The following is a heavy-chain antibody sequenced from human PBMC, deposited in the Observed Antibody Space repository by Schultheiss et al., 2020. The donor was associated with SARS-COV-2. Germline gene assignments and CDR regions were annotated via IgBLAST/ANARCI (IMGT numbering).Heavy chain of an antibody. J-gene: IGHJ6*02. CDR3: AREPYSSGWYRGMDV. D-gene: IGHD6-19*01. Sequence: GGSLRLSCAASGFTFSSYEMNWVRQAPGKGLEWVSYISSSGSTIYYADSVKGRFTISRDNAKNSLYLQMNSLRAEDTAVYYCAREPYSSGWYRGMDVWGQGTTVTVSS. V-gene: IGHV3-48*03. CDR2: ISSSGSTI. CDR1: GFTFSSYE.